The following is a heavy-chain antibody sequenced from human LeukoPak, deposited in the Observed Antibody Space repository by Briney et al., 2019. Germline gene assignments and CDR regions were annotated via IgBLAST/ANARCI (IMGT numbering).Heavy chain of an antibody. J-gene: IGHJ6*04. CDR1: GFTLSSSY. D-gene: IGHD6-19*01. V-gene: IGHV3-53*01. CDR2: IYSGGST. CDR3: ARDKSSGYGMDV. Sequence: GGPLRLSCAASGFTLSSSYMSWLRQAPGKGLAWVSVIYSGGSTYYADSVKGRFTTSRDNTKNTLYLQMNSLRAEDTAVYYCARDKSSGYGMDVWGEGTMVTVSS.